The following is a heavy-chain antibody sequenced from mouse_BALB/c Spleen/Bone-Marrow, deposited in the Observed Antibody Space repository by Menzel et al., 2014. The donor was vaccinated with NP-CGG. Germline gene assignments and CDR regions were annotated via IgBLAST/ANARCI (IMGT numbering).Heavy chain of an antibody. J-gene: IGHJ3*01. V-gene: IGHV14-3*02. Sequence: EVKLQESGAELVKPGASVKLSCTASGFNIKDAYMHWVKQRPEQGLEWIGRIDPANGNTKYDPKFQGKATITADPSSNTAYLQLSSLTSEDTAVYYCARITTWGQGTLVTVSA. D-gene: IGHD2-4*01. CDR3: ARITT. CDR2: IDPANGNT. CDR1: GFNIKDAY.